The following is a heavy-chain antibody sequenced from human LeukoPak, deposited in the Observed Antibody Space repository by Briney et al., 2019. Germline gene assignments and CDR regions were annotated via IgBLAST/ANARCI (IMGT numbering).Heavy chain of an antibody. Sequence: PGGSLRLSCAASGFTFSSYAMSWVRQAPGKGLEWVSAISGSGGSTYYADSVKGRFTISRDNSKNTLYLQMNSLRAEDTAVYYCARLHIVVVTANPPVEYWGQGTLVTVSS. CDR1: GFTFSSYA. CDR3: ARLHIVVVTANPPVEY. J-gene: IGHJ4*02. V-gene: IGHV3-23*01. CDR2: ISGSGGST. D-gene: IGHD2-21*02.